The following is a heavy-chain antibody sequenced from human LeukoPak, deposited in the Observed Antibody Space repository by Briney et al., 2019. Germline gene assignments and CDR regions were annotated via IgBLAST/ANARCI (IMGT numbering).Heavy chain of an antibody. Sequence: SETLSLTCAVYGGSFSGYYWSWIRQPPGKGLEWIGEINHSGSTNYNPSLKSRVTISVDTSKNQFSLKLSSVTAADTAVYHCARVSSYDFWSGYYHFDYWGQGTLVTVSS. D-gene: IGHD3-3*01. CDR3: ARVSSYDFWSGYYHFDY. V-gene: IGHV4-34*01. CDR2: INHSGST. CDR1: GGSFSGYY. J-gene: IGHJ4*02.